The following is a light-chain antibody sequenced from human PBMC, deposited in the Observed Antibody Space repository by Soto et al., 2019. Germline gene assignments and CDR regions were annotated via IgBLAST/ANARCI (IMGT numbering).Light chain of an antibody. CDR3: SSYAGNNNLV. CDR2: EVS. CDR1: SSDVGGYNY. V-gene: IGLV2-8*01. J-gene: IGLJ2*01. Sequence: QSVLTQPPSASGSPGHSVTISCTGTSSDVGGYNYVSWYQQHPGKAPKLMIYEVSKRPSGVPDRFSGSKSGNTASLTVSGLQAEDEADYYCSSYAGNNNLVFGGGTQLTVL.